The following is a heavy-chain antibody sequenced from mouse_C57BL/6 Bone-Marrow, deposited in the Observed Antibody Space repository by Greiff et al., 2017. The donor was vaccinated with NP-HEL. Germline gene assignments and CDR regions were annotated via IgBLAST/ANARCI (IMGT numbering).Heavy chain of an antibody. CDR2: IYPGSGST. J-gene: IGHJ1*03. V-gene: IGHV1-55*01. D-gene: IGHD2-1*01. CDR1: GYTFTSYW. Sequence: QVQLKQPGAELVKPGASVKMSCKASGYTFTSYWITWVKQRPGQGLEWIGDIYPGSGSTNYNEKFKSKATLTVDTSSSTAYMQLSSLTSEDSAVYYCARSDYGNYDGYFDVWGTGTTVTVSS. CDR3: ARSDYGNYDGYFDV.